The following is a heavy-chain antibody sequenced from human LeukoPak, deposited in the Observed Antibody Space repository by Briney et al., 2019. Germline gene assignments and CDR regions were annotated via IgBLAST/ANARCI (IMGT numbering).Heavy chain of an antibody. Sequence: ASVKVSCKASGYTFTSYGISWVRQAPGQGLEGRGWISAYNGNTNYAQKLQGRVTMTTDTSTSTAYMELRSLRSDDTAVYYCARDFPIRGDWFDPWGQGTLVTVSS. J-gene: IGHJ5*02. CDR3: ARDFPIRGDWFDP. CDR2: ISAYNGNT. D-gene: IGHD5-24*01. V-gene: IGHV1-18*01. CDR1: GYTFTSYG.